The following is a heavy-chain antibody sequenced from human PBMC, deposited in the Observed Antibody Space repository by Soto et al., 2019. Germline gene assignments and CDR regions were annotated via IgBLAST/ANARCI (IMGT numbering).Heavy chain of an antibody. V-gene: IGHV3-7*01. CDR3: ARDVGYAYVN. Sequence: GGSLRLSCAVSGFTFSSYWMSWVRQAPGKGLEWVATIKQDGSEKYYVDSVKGRFTISRDNAENSLYLQMNSLSAEDTAVYFCARDVGYAYVNWGQGTLVTVSS. CDR2: IKQDGSEK. CDR1: GFTFSSYW. D-gene: IGHD3-16*01. J-gene: IGHJ4*02.